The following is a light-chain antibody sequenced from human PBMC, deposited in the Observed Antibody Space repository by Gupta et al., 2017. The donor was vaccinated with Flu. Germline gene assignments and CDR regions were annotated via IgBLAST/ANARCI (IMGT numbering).Light chain of an antibody. CDR2: DTS. Sequence: EIVLTQSPATLSLSPSERATLSCRASQSLSSCLVWYQQIPGQTPRLVMYDTSNRAAGIPARFSGSGSGTDFTLTISSLEAEEFAVYYCQQCWICPPTFGGGTXVEIK. J-gene: IGKJ4*02. CDR3: QQCWICPPT. CDR1: QSLSSC. V-gene: IGKV3-11*01.